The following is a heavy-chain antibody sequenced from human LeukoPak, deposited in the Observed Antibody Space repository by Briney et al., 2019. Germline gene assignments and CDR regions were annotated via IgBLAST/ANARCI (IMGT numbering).Heavy chain of an antibody. CDR2: IYYSGST. D-gene: IGHD1-26*01. CDR1: GGSISGSSYY. J-gene: IGHJ4*02. V-gene: IGHV4-39*01. Sequence: SETLSLTCTVSGGSISGSSYYWGWIRQPPRKGLEWIGIIYYSGSTYCNPSLKSRVTISVDTSKNQFSLKLSSVTAADTAVYYCARLHVGSYSRVDYWGQGTLVTVSS. CDR3: ARLHVGSYSRVDY.